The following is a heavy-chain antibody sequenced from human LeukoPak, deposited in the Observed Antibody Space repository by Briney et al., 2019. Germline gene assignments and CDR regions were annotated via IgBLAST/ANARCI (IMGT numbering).Heavy chain of an antibody. Sequence: PGGSLRLSCAASGFTVSSNYMSWVPQAPGKGREWVSVIYRSGSTYYADSVQGRITISRDNSNNTLYLQMNSLRAEDTAVYYCARSLGFCSSSNCQEYLQHWGEGTPGTVSS. J-gene: IGHJ1*01. CDR3: ARSLGFCSSSNCQEYLQH. D-gene: IGHD2-2*01. CDR2: IYRSGST. V-gene: IGHV3-53*01. CDR1: GFTVSSNY.